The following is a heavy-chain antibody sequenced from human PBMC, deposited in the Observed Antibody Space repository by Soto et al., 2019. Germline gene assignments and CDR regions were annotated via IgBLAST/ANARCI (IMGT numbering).Heavy chain of an antibody. J-gene: IGHJ4*02. CDR2: IYYSGST. D-gene: IGHD3-10*01. V-gene: IGHV4-59*08. CDR3: ARHNYGSGSTYFDY. CDR1: GGSISSYY. Sequence: QVQLQESGPGLVKPSETLSLTCTVSGGSISSYYWSWIRQPPGKGLEWIGYIYYSGSTNYNPSLKIRVTISVDTSKIQFSLKLNSMTAADTAVYYCARHNYGSGSTYFDYWGQGTLVTVSS.